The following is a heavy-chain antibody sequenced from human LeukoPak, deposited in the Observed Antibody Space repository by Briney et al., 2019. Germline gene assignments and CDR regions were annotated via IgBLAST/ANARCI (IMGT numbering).Heavy chain of an antibody. CDR3: ARDLTPYYFDTRGYNHDAFDI. CDR2: ISGSSNFI. Sequence: GGSLRLSCAASGFTFSGYSINWVRQAPGKGLEWVSSISGSSNFIYYADSMKGRITISRDNAKSSLYLQMNSLRAEDTAVYYCARDLTPYYFDTRGYNHDAFDIWGQGTMVTVSS. J-gene: IGHJ3*02. D-gene: IGHD3-22*01. CDR1: GFTFSGYS. V-gene: IGHV3-21*01.